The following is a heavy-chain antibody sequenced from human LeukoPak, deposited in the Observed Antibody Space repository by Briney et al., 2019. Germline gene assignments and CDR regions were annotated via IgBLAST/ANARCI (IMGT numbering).Heavy chain of an antibody. CDR3: ARDRGDGYDYFWDY. CDR2: IYYTGST. D-gene: IGHD3-16*01. V-gene: IGHV4-59*01. Sequence: SETLSLTCTVSGGSISTYYWSWIRQPPGKGLEWIGYIYYTGSTNYNPSLKSRVTISVDTSKNQFSPKLSSVTAADTAVYYCARDRGDGYDYFWDYWGQGTLVTVSS. J-gene: IGHJ4*02. CDR1: GGSISTYY.